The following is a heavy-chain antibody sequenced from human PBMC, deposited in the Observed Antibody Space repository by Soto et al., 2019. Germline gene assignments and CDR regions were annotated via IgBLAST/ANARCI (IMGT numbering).Heavy chain of an antibody. Sequence: QVQLVQSGAEVKKPGASVKVSCKASGYTFTSYDINWVRQATGQGLEWMGWMNPNSGNTGYAQKFQGRVTMTRNTSISTAYMELSSLRSEDTAVYYCARVLAVAGTWGGYYYGMDVWGQGTTVTVSS. CDR2: MNPNSGNT. J-gene: IGHJ6*02. CDR3: ARVLAVAGTWGGYYYGMDV. V-gene: IGHV1-8*01. D-gene: IGHD6-19*01. CDR1: GYTFTSYD.